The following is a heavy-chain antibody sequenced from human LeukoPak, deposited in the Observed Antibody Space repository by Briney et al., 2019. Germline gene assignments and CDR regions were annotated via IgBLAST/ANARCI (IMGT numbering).Heavy chain of an antibody. J-gene: IGHJ4*02. CDR2: ISDDGRRK. CDR1: GFSFISYG. Sequence: GSQRLSCAASGFSFISYGMHWVRQAPGKGLEWVGVISDDGRRKDYADSVKGRFTISRDNSKDTLYLQMNSLTAEDTAVCYCAKRPSDYGDYVSYFDYWGQGTLVTVSS. V-gene: IGHV3-30*18. CDR3: AKRPSDYGDYVSYFDY. D-gene: IGHD4-17*01.